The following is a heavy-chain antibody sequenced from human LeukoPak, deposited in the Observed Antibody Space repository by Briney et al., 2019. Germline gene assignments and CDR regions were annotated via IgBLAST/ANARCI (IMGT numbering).Heavy chain of an antibody. CDR1: GGSISSNNW. CDR2: IYHSGSP. Sequence: SETLSLTCAVSGGSISSNNWWGWVRQPPGKGLEWIGEIYHSGSPNYNPSLKSRVTISVDTSRNQFSLKLSSVTAADTAVYYCARSRSGYSYDHAAFEIWGQGTMVTVSS. J-gene: IGHJ3*02. CDR3: ARSRSGYSYDHAAFEI. D-gene: IGHD5-18*01. V-gene: IGHV4-4*02.